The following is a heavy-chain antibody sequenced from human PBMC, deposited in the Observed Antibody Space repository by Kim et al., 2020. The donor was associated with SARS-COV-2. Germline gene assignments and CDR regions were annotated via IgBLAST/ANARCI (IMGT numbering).Heavy chain of an antibody. CDR1: GGTFSSYA. V-gene: IGHV1-69*04. Sequence: SVKVSCKASGGTFSSYAISWVRQAPGQGLEWMGRLIPILGLAHYAQKFQGRVTITADKSTHTAYMELSSLRAENTDVYYCARIDYGDYGYVDYWGQGTLVTVSS. CDR3: ARIDYGDYGYVDY. CDR2: LIPILGLA. J-gene: IGHJ4*02. D-gene: IGHD4-17*01.